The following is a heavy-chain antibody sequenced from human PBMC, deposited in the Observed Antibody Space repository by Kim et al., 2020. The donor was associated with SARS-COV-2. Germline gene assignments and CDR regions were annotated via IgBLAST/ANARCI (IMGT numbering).Heavy chain of an antibody. CDR2: ISAYNGNT. D-gene: IGHD3-22*01. V-gene: IGHV1-18*04. CDR1: GYTFTNYG. CDR3: ARDRNYYDISGYHYYFDH. J-gene: IGHJ4*02. Sequence: ASVKVSCKTSGYTFTNYGISWVRQAPGQGLEWLGWISAYNGNTNFAPNIQDRITMRTDISSNTAYLELRSLRSDDTAIYYCARDRNYYDISGYHYYFDHWGQGSLVTVSS.